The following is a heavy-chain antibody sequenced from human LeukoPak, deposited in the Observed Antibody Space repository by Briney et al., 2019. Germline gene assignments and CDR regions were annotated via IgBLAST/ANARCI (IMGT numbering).Heavy chain of an antibody. CDR1: GFTFDDYA. Sequence: PGGSLRLSCAASGFTFDDYAMHWVRQAPGKGLEWVSGISWNSGSIGYADSVKGRFTISRDNAKNSLYLQMNSLRAEDTALYYCAKDTAVAGTWYAFDIWGQGTMVTVSS. D-gene: IGHD6-19*01. CDR2: ISWNSGSI. V-gene: IGHV3-9*01. CDR3: AKDTAVAGTWYAFDI. J-gene: IGHJ3*02.